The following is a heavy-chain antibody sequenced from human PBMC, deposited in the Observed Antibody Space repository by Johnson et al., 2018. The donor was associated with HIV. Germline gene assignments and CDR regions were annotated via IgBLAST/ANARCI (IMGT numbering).Heavy chain of an antibody. J-gene: IGHJ3*02. V-gene: IGHV3-13*01. Sequence: VQLVESGGGVVQPGRPLRLSCAASGFTFNSYAMHWVRQAPGKGMEWVSAIGTAGDTYYPGSVKGRFTISRENSKNSLYLQMNSLRAGDTAVYYCARSSWGGSSLGAFDIWGQGTMVTVS. CDR1: GFTFNSYA. CDR3: ARSSWGGSSLGAFDI. D-gene: IGHD1-26*01. CDR2: IGTAGDT.